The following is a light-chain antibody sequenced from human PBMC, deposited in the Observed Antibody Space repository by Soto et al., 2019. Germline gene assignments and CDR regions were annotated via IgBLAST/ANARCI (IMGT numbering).Light chain of an antibody. J-gene: IGKJ1*01. CDR1: QGISTY. CDR3: QQSYSTTWT. Sequence: DIQMTQSPSSLSASVGDRVTITCRASQGISTYLNCYQQKPGKAPKLLIYAASSLQSGVPSRFSGSGSEKDFTLTISSLQPEDFATYFCQQSYSTTWTFGQGTKVEIK. CDR2: AAS. V-gene: IGKV1-39*01.